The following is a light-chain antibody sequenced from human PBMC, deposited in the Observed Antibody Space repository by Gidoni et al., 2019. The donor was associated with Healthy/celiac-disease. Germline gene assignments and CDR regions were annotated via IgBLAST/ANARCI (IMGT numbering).Light chain of an antibody. CDR2: AAS. CDR1: QSISSY. V-gene: IGKV1-39*01. Sequence: DIQMTQSPSSLSASVVDRVTITCRASQSISSYLNWYQQKPGKAPKLLIYAASSLQSGVPSRFRGSVSGTDFTLTISSLQPEDFATYYCQQSYSTPHTFGGGTKVEIK. J-gene: IGKJ4*01. CDR3: QQSYSTPHT.